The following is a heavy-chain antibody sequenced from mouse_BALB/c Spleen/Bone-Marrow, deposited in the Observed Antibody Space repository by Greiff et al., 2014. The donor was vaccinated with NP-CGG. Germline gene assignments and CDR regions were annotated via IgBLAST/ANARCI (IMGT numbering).Heavy chain of an antibody. J-gene: IGHJ4*01. CDR2: ISSGSSTI. CDR3: TRSGTLGAMDY. Sequence: VQVVESGRGLVQPGGSRKLSCAASRFTFSSFGMHWVLQAPEKGLECVSYISSGSSTIYYADTMKGRFTISRDNPKNTLFLQMTSLRSEDTAMYYCTRSGTLGAMDYWGQGTSVTVSS. D-gene: IGHD3-3*01. CDR1: RFTFSSFG. V-gene: IGHV5-17*02.